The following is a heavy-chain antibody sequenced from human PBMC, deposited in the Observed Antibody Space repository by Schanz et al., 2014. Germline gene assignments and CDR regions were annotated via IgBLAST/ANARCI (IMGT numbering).Heavy chain of an antibody. V-gene: IGHV3-23*01. CDR3: AKDFFIGVARGVIISHDAIDI. CDR2: LTEGGGGT. CDR1: GFNFNTYA. D-gene: IGHD3-10*01. J-gene: IGHJ3*02. Sequence: EVQLLESGGGLAQPGGSLRLACAASGFNFNTYAMSWVRQAPGKGLEWVSGLTEGGGGTYYTDAVKGRFTISRDSSKNTLYLQMNSLRAEVTAVYYCAKDFFIGVARGVIISHDAIDIWGQGTKVTVSS.